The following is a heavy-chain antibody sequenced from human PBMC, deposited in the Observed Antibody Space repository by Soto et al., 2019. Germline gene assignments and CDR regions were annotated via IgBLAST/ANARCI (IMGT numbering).Heavy chain of an antibody. D-gene: IGHD3-22*01. V-gene: IGHV3-74*01. CDR2: IKSDGSGT. CDR3: ARGDGDYYDGNGYLGRH. Sequence: EVQLVESGGGLVQPGGSLRLSCAASGFTFSSYYMHWVRQAPGKGLVWVSRIKSDGSGTYYADSVKGRLTISRDNAKNTLSLQMNSLRVEVTVAYYCARGDGDYYDGNGYLGRHWGQGTLVTVSS. CDR1: GFTFSSYY. J-gene: IGHJ4*02.